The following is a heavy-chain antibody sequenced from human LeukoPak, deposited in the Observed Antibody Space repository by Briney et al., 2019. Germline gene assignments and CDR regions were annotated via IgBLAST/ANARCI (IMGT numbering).Heavy chain of an antibody. Sequence: PGGSLRLSCAASGFTFSSYWMNWARQAPGKGLEWVASINHNGNVNYYVDSVKGRFTISRDNAKNSLYLQMSNLRAEDTAVYFWGGGGVLAVGAKGARVTVSS. CDR2: INHNGNVN. CDR1: GFTFSSYW. V-gene: IGHV3-7*03. D-gene: IGHD3-16*01. CDR3: GGGGVLAV. J-gene: IGHJ6*03.